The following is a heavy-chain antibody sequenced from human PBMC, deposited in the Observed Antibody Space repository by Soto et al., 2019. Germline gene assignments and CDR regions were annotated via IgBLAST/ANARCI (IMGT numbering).Heavy chain of an antibody. CDR1: GGTFSSYA. D-gene: IGHD3-9*01. CDR2: IIPIFGTA. J-gene: IGHJ4*02. CDR3: ARDLGPYDILTGPLGD. Sequence: ASVKVSCKASGGTFSSYAISWVRQAPGQGLEWMGGIIPIFGTANYAQKFQGRVTITADESTSTAYMELSSLRSEDTAVYYCARDLGPYDILTGPLGDWGQGTLVTVSS. V-gene: IGHV1-69*13.